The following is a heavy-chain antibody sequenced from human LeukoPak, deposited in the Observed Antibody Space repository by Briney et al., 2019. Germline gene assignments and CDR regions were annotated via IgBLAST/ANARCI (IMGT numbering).Heavy chain of an antibody. V-gene: IGHV3-23*01. J-gene: IGHJ3*01. D-gene: IGHD1-26*01. CDR3: AKGQAVYSGSPAAFDV. CDR2: VSVSGDAK. CDR1: GFTFSSYA. Sequence: GGSLRLSCAASGFTFSSYAMSWVRQAPGKGLEWVSSVSVSGDAKYSADSVKGRFTISRDNSKYTLYLQMNSLRAEDTAVYYCAKGQAVYSGSPAAFDVWGQGTMVTVSS.